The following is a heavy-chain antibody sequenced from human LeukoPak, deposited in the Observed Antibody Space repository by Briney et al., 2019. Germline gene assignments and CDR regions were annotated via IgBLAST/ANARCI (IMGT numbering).Heavy chain of an antibody. V-gene: IGHV3-23*01. J-gene: IGHJ4*02. CDR3: ATQQAYYDILTGYLESDY. CDR1: GFTFSSYA. D-gene: IGHD3-9*01. CDR2: ISGSGGST. Sequence: GGSLRLSCAASGFTFSSYAMSWVRQAPGKGLEWVSAISGSGGSTYYADSVKGRFTISRDNSKNTLYLQMNSLRAEDTAVYYCATQQAYYDILTGYLESDYWGQGTLVTVSS.